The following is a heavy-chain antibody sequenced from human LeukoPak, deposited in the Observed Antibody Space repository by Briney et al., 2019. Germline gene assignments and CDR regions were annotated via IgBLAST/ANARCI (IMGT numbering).Heavy chain of an antibody. CDR2: INPNSGGT. D-gene: IGHD2-2*01. J-gene: IGHJ4*02. CDR1: GDTFTGYY. V-gene: IGHV1-2*02. CDR3: ARLPDIVVVPAAPYFDY. Sequence: ASVKVPCKASGDTFTGYYMHWVRQAPGQGLEWMGWINPNSGGTNYAQKFQGRVTMTRDTSISTAYMELSRLRSDDTAVYYCARLPDIVVVPAAPYFDYWGQGTLVTVSS.